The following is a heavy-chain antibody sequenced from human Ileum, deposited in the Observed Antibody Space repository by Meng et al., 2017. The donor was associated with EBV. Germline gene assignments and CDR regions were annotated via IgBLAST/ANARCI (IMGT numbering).Heavy chain of an antibody. CDR1: GGSVSTSSW. V-gene: IGHV4-4*02. CDR2: VHHTGRS. CDR3: AKSGLGV. D-gene: IGHD2-8*01. J-gene: IGHJ4*02. Sequence: QLQLQDSGPGLVKPSETLSLTCTVSGGSVSTSSWWGWVRQTPEKGLEWIGQVHHTGRSDFNPSLQSRVTMSVDKSKNQFSLNLNSVTAADTAVYYCAKSGLGVWGQGILVTVSS.